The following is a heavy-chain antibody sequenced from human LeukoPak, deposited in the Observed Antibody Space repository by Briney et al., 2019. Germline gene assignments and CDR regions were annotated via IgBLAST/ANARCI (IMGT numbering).Heavy chain of an antibody. CDR2: VHLSGAS. CDR1: GGSILTTNW. J-gene: IGHJ4*02. Sequence: SGTLSLTCAVSGGSILTTNWWSWVRQPPGKGLGWIGEVHLSGASNYNPSLKSRVNMSIDKSKNQLSLELTSVTAADTAMYYCARFLYGSGNDYWGQGTLVTVSS. V-gene: IGHV4-4*02. CDR3: ARFLYGSGNDY. D-gene: IGHD3-10*01.